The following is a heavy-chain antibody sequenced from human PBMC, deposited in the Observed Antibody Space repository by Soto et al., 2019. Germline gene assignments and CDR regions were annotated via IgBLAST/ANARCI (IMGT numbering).Heavy chain of an antibody. CDR3: ARMETFGSLNWFDP. J-gene: IGHJ5*02. Sequence: GASVKVSCKASGGTFSSYAISWVRQAPGQGLEWMGGMNPSSGDTRYAQKFQGRVTMTGDISTSTAYMELSSLRSDDTAVYYCARMETFGSLNWFDPWGQGTLVTVSS. D-gene: IGHD3-16*01. V-gene: IGHV1-8*02. CDR2: MNPSSGDT. CDR1: GGTFSSYA.